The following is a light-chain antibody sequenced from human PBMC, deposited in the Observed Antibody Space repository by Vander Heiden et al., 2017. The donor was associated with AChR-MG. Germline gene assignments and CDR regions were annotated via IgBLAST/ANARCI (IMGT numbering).Light chain of an antibody. Sequence: DIVMTQTPLSLSVTPGQAASISCKSSQSLLFSDGRTYLYWHLQRPGQSPHLLISEVSSRVSRVPDRFSGSGSGTDFTLKISRVEAEDVGVYYCMQSIHLPVTFGQGTKVEIK. CDR3: MQSIHLPVT. J-gene: IGKJ1*01. CDR1: QSLLFSDGRTY. CDR2: EVS. V-gene: IGKV2-29*03.